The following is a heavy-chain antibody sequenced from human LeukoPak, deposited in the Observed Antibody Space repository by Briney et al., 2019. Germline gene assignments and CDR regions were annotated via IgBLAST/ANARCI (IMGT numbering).Heavy chain of an antibody. CDR3: ATNPHYYDSSGPFH. D-gene: IGHD3-22*01. CDR1: GFTFSSYA. CDR2: ISGSGGST. V-gene: IGHV3-23*01. J-gene: IGHJ4*02. Sequence: GGSLRLSCAASGFTFSSYAMSWVRQAPGKGLEWVSAISGSGGSTYYADSVKGRFTISRDNSKNTLYLQMNSLRAEHTAVYYCATNPHYYDSSGPFHWGQGTLVTVSS.